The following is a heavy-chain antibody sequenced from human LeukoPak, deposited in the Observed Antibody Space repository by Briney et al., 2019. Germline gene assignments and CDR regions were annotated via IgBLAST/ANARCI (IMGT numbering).Heavy chain of an antibody. D-gene: IGHD3-10*01. V-gene: IGHV3-30-3*01. J-gene: IGHJ4*02. CDR2: ISYDGSTT. CDR1: GFTFSSYA. CDR3: ARGHGSGSFLIDY. Sequence: GGPLRLSCSASGFTFSSYAMHWVRQAPGKGLEGVAIISYDGSTTHYSNSVKGRSTISRDNSRNTVYLQMNTLRPEDTAVYYCARGHGSGSFLIDYWGQGTLVTVSS.